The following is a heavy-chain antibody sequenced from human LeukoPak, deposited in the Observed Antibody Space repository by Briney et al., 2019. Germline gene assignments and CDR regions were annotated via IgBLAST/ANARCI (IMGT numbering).Heavy chain of an antibody. Sequence: PGRSLRLSCAASGFTFSSYAMHWVRQAPGKGLEWVAVISYDGSNKYYADSVKGRFTISRDNSKNTLYLQMNSLRAEDTAVYYCGGSWVGWGQGIMVTVSS. V-gene: IGHV3-30-3*01. CDR3: GGSWVG. CDR2: ISYDGSNK. CDR1: GFTFSSYA. J-gene: IGHJ3*01. D-gene: IGHD1-26*01.